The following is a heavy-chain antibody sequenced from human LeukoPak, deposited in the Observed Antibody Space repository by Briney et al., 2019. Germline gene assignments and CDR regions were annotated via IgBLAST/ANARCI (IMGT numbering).Heavy chain of an antibody. CDR2: ISGTGGST. V-gene: IGHV3-23*01. Sequence: GGSLRLSCAASGFTLRTYDMSWGRQAPGKGLEWVSGISGTGGSTYYADSVKGRFTISRDNSKNTQYLQMNSLRAEDTAVYYCARKDIASWYFDYWGQGTLVTVSS. J-gene: IGHJ4*02. D-gene: IGHD2-15*01. CDR1: GFTLRTYD. CDR3: ARKDIASWYFDY.